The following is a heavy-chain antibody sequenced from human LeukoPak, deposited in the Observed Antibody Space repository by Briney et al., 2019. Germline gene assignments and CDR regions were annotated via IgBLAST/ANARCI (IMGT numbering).Heavy chain of an antibody. CDR3: ARAVRLGGESYYFDS. CDR1: GYTFNSYD. J-gene: IGHJ4*02. V-gene: IGHV1-8*01. CDR2: MNPNSANT. Sequence: ASVKVSCKASGYTFNSYDINWVRQAPGQGPEWMGWMNPNSANTGYAQKFQGRVTMTRNTSITTAYMELSSLRSEDSAVYYCARAVRLGGESYYFDSWGQGALVTVSS. D-gene: IGHD3-16*01.